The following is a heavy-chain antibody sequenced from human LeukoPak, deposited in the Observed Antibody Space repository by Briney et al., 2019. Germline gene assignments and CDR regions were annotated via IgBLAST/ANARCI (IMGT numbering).Heavy chain of an antibody. CDR3: ARGALRYFDWLKKDYYYMDV. Sequence: SETLSLTCTVSGGSISSYYWSWIRQPPGKGLEWIGYIYYSGSTNYNPSLKSRVTLSVDTSKNQFSLRLSSVTAADTAVYYCARGALRYFDWLKKDYYYMDVWGKGTTVTISS. CDR1: GGSISSYY. CDR2: IYYSGST. J-gene: IGHJ6*03. D-gene: IGHD3-9*01. V-gene: IGHV4-59*01.